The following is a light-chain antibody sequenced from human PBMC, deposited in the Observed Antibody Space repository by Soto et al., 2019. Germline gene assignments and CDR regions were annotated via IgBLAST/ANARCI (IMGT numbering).Light chain of an antibody. CDR3: SSYTSTSPPFL. V-gene: IGLV2-14*01. CDR2: GVS. CDR1: SSDIGDYNF. Sequence: QSALTQPASVSGSPAQSITISCTGSSSDIGDYNFVSWYQQHPGKAPKLMIYGVSLRPSGVSDRFYGSKSGNTASLTSSGLQAEDEAEYDCSSYTSTSPPFLFVTGTKLTVL. J-gene: IGLJ1*01.